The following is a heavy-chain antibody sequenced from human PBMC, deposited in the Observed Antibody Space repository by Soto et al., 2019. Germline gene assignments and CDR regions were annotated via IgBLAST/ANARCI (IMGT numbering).Heavy chain of an antibody. CDR1: GGTFSSYA. CDR3: ASPGGIGDSSGYYDVFDI. J-gene: IGHJ3*02. CDR2: IIPIFGTA. Sequence: SVKVSCKASGGTFSSYAISWVRQAPGQGLEWMGGIIPIFGTANYAQKFQGRVTITADESTSTAYMELSSLRSEDTAVYYCASPGGIGDSSGYYDVFDIWGKGTRVTVSS. V-gene: IGHV1-69*13. D-gene: IGHD3-22*01.